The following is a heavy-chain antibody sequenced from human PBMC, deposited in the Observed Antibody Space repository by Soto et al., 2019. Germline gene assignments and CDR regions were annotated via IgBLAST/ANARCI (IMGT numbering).Heavy chain of an antibody. Sequence: PSKTLSLTCTVSGASISGYYWSWIRKSAGKGLEWIGRIYATGTTDYNPSLKSRVMMSVDTSKKQFSLKLRSVTAADTAVYYCVRDGTKTLRDWFDPWGQGISVTVS. CDR2: IYATGTT. J-gene: IGHJ5*02. D-gene: IGHD1-1*01. CDR1: GASISGYY. CDR3: VRDGTKTLRDWFDP. V-gene: IGHV4-4*07.